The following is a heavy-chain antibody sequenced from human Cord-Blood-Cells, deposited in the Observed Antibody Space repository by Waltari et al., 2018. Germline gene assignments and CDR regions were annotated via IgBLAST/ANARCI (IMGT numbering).Heavy chain of an antibody. Sequence: EVQLVESGGGLVKPGGSLRLSCPASGFTFSSYSMNWVRQAPGKVLEWVSCISISSSYIYYADSVKGRFTIPSDNAKNSLYLQMNSLRAEDTAVYYCATGDHPDYWGQGTLVTVSS. CDR3: ATGDHPDY. D-gene: IGHD7-27*01. V-gene: IGHV3-21*01. J-gene: IGHJ4*02. CDR1: GFTFSSYS. CDR2: ISISSSYI.